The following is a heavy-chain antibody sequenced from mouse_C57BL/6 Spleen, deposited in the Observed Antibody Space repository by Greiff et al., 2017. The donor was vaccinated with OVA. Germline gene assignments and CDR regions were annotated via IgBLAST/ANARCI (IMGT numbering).Heavy chain of an antibody. V-gene: IGHV1-22*01. J-gene: IGHJ2*01. CDR1: GYTFTDYN. CDR2: INPNNGGT. D-gene: IGHD1-1*01. Sequence: DVQLVESGPELVKPGASVKMSCKASGYTFTDYNMHWVKQSHGKSLEWIGYINPNNGGTSYNQKFKGKATLTVNKSSSTAYMELRSLTSEDSAVYYCARLYYYGSSYPSYYFDYWGQGTTLTVSS. CDR3: ARLYYYGSSYPSYYFDY.